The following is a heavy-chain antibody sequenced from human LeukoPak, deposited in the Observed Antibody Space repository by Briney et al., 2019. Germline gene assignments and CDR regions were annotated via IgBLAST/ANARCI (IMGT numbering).Heavy chain of an antibody. Sequence: GGSLRLSCAASGFTFSSYGMNWVRQAPGRGLEWVANIKPDGSGKYHVDSVKGRFSISRDNAKNSLYLQMNSLRAEDTAVYYCARQLFEYWAQGTLVTVSS. CDR1: GFTFSSYG. J-gene: IGHJ4*02. D-gene: IGHD2-2*01. CDR3: ARQLFEY. CDR2: IKPDGSGK. V-gene: IGHV3-7*04.